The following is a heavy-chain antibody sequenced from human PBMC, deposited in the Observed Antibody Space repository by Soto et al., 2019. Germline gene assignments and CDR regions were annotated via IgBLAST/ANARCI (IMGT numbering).Heavy chain of an antibody. D-gene: IGHD6-13*01. CDR1: GFTVSSNY. CDR3: ATYTLAAADIVY. V-gene: IGHV3-53*04. CDR2: IYSGGST. J-gene: IGHJ4*02. Sequence: PGGSLRLSCAASGFTVSSNYMSWVRQAPGKGLEWVSVIYSGGSTYYADSVKGRFTTSRHNSKNTLYLQMNSLRAEDTAVYYCATYTLAAADIVYWGQQALLTVSS.